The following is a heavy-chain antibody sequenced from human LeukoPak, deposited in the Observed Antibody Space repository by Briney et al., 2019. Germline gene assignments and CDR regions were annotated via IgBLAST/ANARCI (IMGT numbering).Heavy chain of an antibody. Sequence: GGSLTLSCAASGFTVSNHYMNWVRQAPGKGLEWVSVIYSGGGTHYTDSVKGRFTISRDNSKNTLFLQMNNLRAEDTALYYCARGQVVGATDYFDYWGQGTPVTVAS. CDR3: ARGQVVGATDYFDY. CDR1: GFTVSNHY. J-gene: IGHJ4*02. D-gene: IGHD1-26*01. V-gene: IGHV3-53*01. CDR2: IYSGGGT.